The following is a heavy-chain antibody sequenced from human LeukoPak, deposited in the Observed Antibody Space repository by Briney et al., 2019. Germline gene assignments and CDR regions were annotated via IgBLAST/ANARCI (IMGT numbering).Heavy chain of an antibody. V-gene: IGHV3-48*01. CDR1: GFTFSSYA. CDR2: ISSSSSTI. D-gene: IGHD7-27*01. CDR3: ARETPGAGHFDY. Sequence: GGSLRLSCAASGFTFSSYALNWVRQAPGKGLEWVSYISSSSSTIYYTDSVKGRFTISRDNAKNSLYLQMNSLRAEDTAVYYCARETPGAGHFDYWGQGSLVTVSS. J-gene: IGHJ4*02.